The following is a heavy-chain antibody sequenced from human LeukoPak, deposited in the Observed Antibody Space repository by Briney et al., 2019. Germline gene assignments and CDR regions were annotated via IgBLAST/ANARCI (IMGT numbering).Heavy chain of an antibody. D-gene: IGHD6-19*01. J-gene: IGHJ4*02. V-gene: IGHV3-48*01. CDR3: ARDQWLDY. Sequence: GGSLRLSCAASGFTFSGYIMNWVRQAPGKGLEWISFIGTSGNTIYYAGSVKGRFTVSRDNAKNSLYLQMNSLRAEDTAVYYCARDQWLDYWGQGTLVTVSS. CDR2: IGTSGNTI. CDR1: GFTFSGYI.